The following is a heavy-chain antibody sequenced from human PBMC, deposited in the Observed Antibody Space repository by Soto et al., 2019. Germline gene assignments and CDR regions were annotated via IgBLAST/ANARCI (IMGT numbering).Heavy chain of an antibody. J-gene: IGHJ6*02. V-gene: IGHV4-31*03. Sequence: LSLTCTVSGGSISSCGYYWSCIRQHPGKGLEWIGYIYYSGSTYYNPSLKSRVTISVDTSKNQFSLKLSSVTAADTAVYYCARDLAGYCSGGSCSGGMDVWGQGTTVTVSS. CDR2: IYYSGST. D-gene: IGHD2-15*01. CDR1: GGSISSCGYY. CDR3: ARDLAGYCSGGSCSGGMDV.